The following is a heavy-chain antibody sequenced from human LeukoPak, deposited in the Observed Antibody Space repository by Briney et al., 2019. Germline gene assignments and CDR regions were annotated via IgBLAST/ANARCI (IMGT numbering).Heavy chain of an antibody. V-gene: IGHV3-23*01. CDR2: INGRGGST. D-gene: IGHD3-22*01. Sequence: GGSLRLSCAASGFTFSNYAMSWVRQAPGKGLEWVSSINGRGGSTYYADSVKGRFTISRDNSKNTLYLQMNSLRAEDTAVYYCARDRSSWDYDSSGYYFDYWGQGTLVTVSS. CDR1: GFTFSNYA. J-gene: IGHJ4*02. CDR3: ARDRSSWDYDSSGYYFDY.